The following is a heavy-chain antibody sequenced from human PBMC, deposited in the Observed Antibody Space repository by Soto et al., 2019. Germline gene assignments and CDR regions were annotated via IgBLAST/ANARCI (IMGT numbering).Heavy chain of an antibody. Sequence: QLQLQESGPGLVKPSETLSLTCTVSGGSISSSSYYWGWIRQPPGKGLEWIGSIYYSGSTYYNPSRKSRVTISEDTSKNQFSLKLSSVTAADTAVYYCARLRTMIVPNDAFDIWGQGTMVTVSS. V-gene: IGHV4-39*01. D-gene: IGHD3-22*01. CDR3: ARLRTMIVPNDAFDI. CDR2: IYYSGST. CDR1: GGSISSSSYY. J-gene: IGHJ3*02.